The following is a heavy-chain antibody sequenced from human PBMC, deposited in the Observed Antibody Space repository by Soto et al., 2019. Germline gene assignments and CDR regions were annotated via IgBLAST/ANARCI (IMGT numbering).Heavy chain of an antibody. D-gene: IGHD6-19*01. V-gene: IGHV1-46*03. J-gene: IGHJ6*02. CDR3: ATLAVAGRGTVYYYYGMDV. CDR2: INPSGGST. Sequence: ASVKVSCKASGYTFTSYYMHWVRQAPGQGLEWMGIINPSGGSTSYAQKFQGRVTMTRDTSTSTVYMELSSLRSEDTAVYYCATLAVAGRGTVYYYYGMDVWGQGTTVTVSS. CDR1: GYTFTSYY.